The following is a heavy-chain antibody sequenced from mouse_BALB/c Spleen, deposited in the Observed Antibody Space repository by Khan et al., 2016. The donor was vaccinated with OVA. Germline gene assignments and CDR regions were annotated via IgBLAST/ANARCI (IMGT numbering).Heavy chain of an antibody. V-gene: IGHV3-2*02. D-gene: IGHD2-10*02. J-gene: IGHJ2*01. CDR1: GYSFTSDYA. CDR2: ISYTGNT. Sequence: EVQLVQSGPGLVKPSQSLSLSCTVTGYSFTSDYARNWNRQFPGNKLECIGFISYTGNTKYNQSLKGRISMTRDTSKNPSFLQLNSVTPEDTATYDCARVYGGDFDYGGQGTTLIVSS. CDR3: ARVYGGDFDY.